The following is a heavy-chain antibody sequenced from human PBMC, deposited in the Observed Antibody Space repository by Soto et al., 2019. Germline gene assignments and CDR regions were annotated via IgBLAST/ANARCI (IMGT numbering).Heavy chain of an antibody. CDR3: ARGYCSGGSCYSRYYYYMDV. J-gene: IGHJ6*03. D-gene: IGHD2-15*01. Sequence: QVQLVQSGAEVKKPGSSVKVSCKASGGTFSSYTISWVRQAPGQGLEWMGRIIPILGIANYAQKFQGRVTITADKSTSTAYMELSSLRSEDTAVYYCARGYCSGGSCYSRYYYYMDVWGKGTTVTVSS. CDR2: IIPILGIA. V-gene: IGHV1-69*02. CDR1: GGTFSSYT.